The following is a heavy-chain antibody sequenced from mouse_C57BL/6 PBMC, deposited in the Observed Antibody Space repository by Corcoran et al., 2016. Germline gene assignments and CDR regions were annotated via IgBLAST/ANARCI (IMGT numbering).Heavy chain of an antibody. V-gene: IGHV1-26*01. CDR2: INPNNRGS. D-gene: IGHD2-1*01. CDR1: GYTFTDYY. CDR3: ARGYDGNRYYAMDY. Sequence: EVQLQQSGPELVKPGASVKISCKASGYTFTDYYMNWVKQSHGKSLEWIGEINPNNRGSSYNQKFKGKATLTVDKSSSTAYMELRSLTSEDSAVYYCARGYDGNRYYAMDYWGQGTSVTVSS. J-gene: IGHJ4*01.